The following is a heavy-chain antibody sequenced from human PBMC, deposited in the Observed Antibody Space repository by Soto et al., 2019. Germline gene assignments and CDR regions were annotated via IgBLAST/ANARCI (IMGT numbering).Heavy chain of an antibody. CDR3: ARGGGVGVAGSAAFDM. CDR2: INPATGAA. V-gene: IGHV1-2*02. Sequence: QLHLVQSGAVVKKPGASVTASCSASGYPVTAYYMHWVRQAPGRGLEWMGGINPATGAAKYTQTFQGRVTMARDTSTSTVFRELRGLTSEDPAVFYCARGGGVGVAGSAAFDMWGQGTLVTVSS. CDR1: GYPVTAYY. J-gene: IGHJ3*02. D-gene: IGHD3-3*01.